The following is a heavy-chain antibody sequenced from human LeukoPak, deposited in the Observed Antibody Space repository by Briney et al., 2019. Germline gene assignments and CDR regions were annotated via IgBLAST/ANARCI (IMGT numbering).Heavy chain of an antibody. V-gene: IGHV3-23*01. CDR1: GFTFSSYS. J-gene: IGHJ4*02. D-gene: IGHD4-17*01. CDR2: ISPSDGNT. CDR3: AKDSSVPYGITD. Sequence: GGSLRLSCSASGFTFSSYSMNWVRQAPGKGLEWVSAISPSDGNTFYAGSVKGRFTISRDNFKNTLSLQMNSLRAEDTALYYCAKDSSVPYGITDWGQGTLVTVSS.